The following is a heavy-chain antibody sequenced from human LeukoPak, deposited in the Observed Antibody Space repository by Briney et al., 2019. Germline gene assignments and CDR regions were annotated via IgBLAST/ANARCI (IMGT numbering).Heavy chain of an antibody. D-gene: IGHD2-8*02. CDR1: GFTFSSYT. CDR2: ISSSSSHI. J-gene: IGHJ4*02. CDR3: ARVVPGTGFFY. Sequence: PGGFLRLSCAASGFTFSSYTMNWVCQAPGKGLEWVSSISSSSSHIYYADSVKGRFTISRDNAKNSLYLQMNSLRAEDTAVYYCARVVPGTGFFYWGQGTLVTVSS. V-gene: IGHV3-21*01.